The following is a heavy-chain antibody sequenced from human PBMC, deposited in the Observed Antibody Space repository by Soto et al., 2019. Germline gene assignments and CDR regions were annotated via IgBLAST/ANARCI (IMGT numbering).Heavy chain of an antibody. CDR3: AKVDSRVGGAFDY. V-gene: IGHV3-23*01. D-gene: IGHD6-13*01. J-gene: IGHJ4*02. CDR1: GFTFSSYA. Sequence: EVQLLESGGGLVQPGGSLRLSCAASGFTFSSYAMSWVRQAPGKGLEWVSAISGSGGSTYYADSVKGRFTISRDKSKNTLYLQMNSLRAEDTAVYYCAKVDSRVGGAFDYWGQGTLVTVSS. CDR2: ISGSGGST.